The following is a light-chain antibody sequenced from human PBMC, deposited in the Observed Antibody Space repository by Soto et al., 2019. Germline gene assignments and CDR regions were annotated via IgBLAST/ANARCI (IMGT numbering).Light chain of an antibody. CDR3: QQSGNSPLT. CDR2: GAS. J-gene: IGKJ5*01. V-gene: IGKV3-20*01. CDR1: QSVSSTY. Sequence: EIVLTQSPGTLSLSPGEIATLSCRASQSVSSTYLAWYQQKPGQAPRLLIYGASSRATGIPDRFSGSGSGTDFTLTISRLEPEDFAVYFCQQSGNSPLTFGQGTRLEIK.